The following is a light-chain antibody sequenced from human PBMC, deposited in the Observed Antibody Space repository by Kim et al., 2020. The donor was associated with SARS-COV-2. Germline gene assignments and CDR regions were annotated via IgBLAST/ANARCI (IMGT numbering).Light chain of an antibody. CDR2: AAA. CDR1: QGISRY. CDR3: QQYYSYPRT. V-gene: IGKV1-8*01. J-gene: IGKJ1*01. Sequence: ASTGDRVTITCRASQGISRYLAWYQQKPGKAPKLLIYAAATLQSGVPSRFSGSGSGTDFTLTISCLQSEDFATYYCQQYYSYPRTFGQGTKVDIK.